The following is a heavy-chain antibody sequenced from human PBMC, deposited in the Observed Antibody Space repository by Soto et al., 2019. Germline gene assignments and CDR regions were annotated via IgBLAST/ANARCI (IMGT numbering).Heavy chain of an antibody. CDR1: GYSFTSYW. D-gene: IGHD6-13*01. J-gene: IGHJ6*02. V-gene: IGHV5-10-1*01. Sequence: GESLKISCKGSGYSFTSYWISWVRQMPGKGLEWMGRIDPSDSYTNYSPSFQGHVTISADKSISTAYLQWSSLKASDTAMYYCARHCRSSWSYYYYGMDVWGQGTTVTVSS. CDR2: IDPSDSYT. CDR3: ARHCRSSWSYYYYGMDV.